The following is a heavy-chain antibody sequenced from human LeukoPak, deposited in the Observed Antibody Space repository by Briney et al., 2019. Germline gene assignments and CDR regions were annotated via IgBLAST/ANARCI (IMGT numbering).Heavy chain of an antibody. V-gene: IGHV3-30*02. D-gene: IGHD5-18*01. CDR2: IRYDGSNK. Sequence: GGSLRLSCAASGFTFSSYGMHWVRQAPGKGLEWVAFIRYDGSNKYYADSVKGRFTISRDNSKNTLYLQMNSLRAEDTAVYYCARGLTAMVTFRAFDYWGQGTLVTVSS. J-gene: IGHJ4*02. CDR3: ARGLTAMVTFRAFDY. CDR1: GFTFSSYG.